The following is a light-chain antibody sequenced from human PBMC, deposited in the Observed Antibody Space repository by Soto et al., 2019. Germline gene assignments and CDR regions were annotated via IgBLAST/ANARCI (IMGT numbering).Light chain of an antibody. CDR1: QTISNTF. CDR3: QQYGVSPT. J-gene: IGKJ4*01. V-gene: IGKV3-20*01. CDR2: GAF. Sequence: EIVLTQSPGTLSLSPGERATLSCRASQTISNTFLAWYQQRPGQTPRLLIYGAFGRAAGIPDRFSGSGSGTDFTLSISRLEPEDFAVYYCQQYGVSPTFGGGTKVDIK.